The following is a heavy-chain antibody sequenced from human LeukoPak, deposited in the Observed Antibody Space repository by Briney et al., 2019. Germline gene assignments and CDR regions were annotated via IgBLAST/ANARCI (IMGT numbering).Heavy chain of an antibody. D-gene: IGHD4-17*01. Sequence: ASVKVSCKASGYTFTSYDINWVRQATGQGLEWMGWMNPNSGNTGYAQKFQGRVTMTRDTSTSTVYMELSSLRSEDTAVYYCARLNSDDYGDYPDYWGQGTLVTVSS. V-gene: IGHV1-8*01. J-gene: IGHJ4*02. CDR3: ARLNSDDYGDYPDY. CDR2: MNPNSGNT. CDR1: GYTFTSYD.